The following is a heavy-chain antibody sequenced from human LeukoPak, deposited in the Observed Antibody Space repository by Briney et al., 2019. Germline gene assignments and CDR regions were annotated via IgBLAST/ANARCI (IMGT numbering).Heavy chain of an antibody. CDR2: ISGSGGST. J-gene: IGHJ4*02. CDR1: GFIFSNYA. Sequence: GGSLRLSCAVSGFIFSNYAMNWVRQAPGKGLEWVSAISGSGGSTYYADSVKGRFTISRDNSKNTLYLQMNSLRAEDTAVYYCAKDPYYYGSGSYWYDWGQGTLVTVSS. D-gene: IGHD3-10*01. V-gene: IGHV3-23*01. CDR3: AKDPYYYGSGSYWYD.